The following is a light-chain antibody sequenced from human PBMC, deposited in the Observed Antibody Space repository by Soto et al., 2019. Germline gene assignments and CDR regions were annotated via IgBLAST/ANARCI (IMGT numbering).Light chain of an antibody. CDR3: QSYDSSLTGSV. CDR1: SSNIGAGYD. Sequence: QSVLAQPPSVSGAPGQRVTISRTGSSSNIGAGYDVHWYQQLPGTAPKLLIYGNSNRPSGVPDRFSGSKSGTSASLAITGLQAEDEADYYCQSYDSSLTGSVFGNGTKVTVL. CDR2: GNS. V-gene: IGLV1-40*01. J-gene: IGLJ1*01.